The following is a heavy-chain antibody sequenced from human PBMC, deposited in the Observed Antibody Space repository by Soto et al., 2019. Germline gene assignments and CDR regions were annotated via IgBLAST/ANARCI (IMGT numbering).Heavy chain of an antibody. V-gene: IGHV6-1*01. D-gene: IGHD6-19*01. CDR2: TYYRSQWWN. Sequence: SQTLSLTCAVSGGSISSQNAAWNWIRQSPSRGLEWLGRTYYRSQWWNDYAVSVKGRVAINPDTSKDQFSLQVNSVIPDDTAVYYCTREALYSSTYYGGGWFDPWGQGTLVTVSS. J-gene: IGHJ5*02. CDR3: TREALYSSTYYGGGWFDP. CDR1: GGSISSQNAA.